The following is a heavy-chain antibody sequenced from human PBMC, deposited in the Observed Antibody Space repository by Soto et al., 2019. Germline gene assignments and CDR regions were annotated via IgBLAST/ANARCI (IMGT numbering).Heavy chain of an antibody. J-gene: IGHJ6*03. V-gene: IGHV4-39*01. D-gene: IGHD3-9*01. CDR2: IYYSGST. CDR1: GGSISSSSYY. CDR3: ARWNFDWLLSRHKGYYMDV. Sequence: QLQLQESGPGLVKPSETLSLTCTVSGGSISSSSYYWGWIRQPPGKGLEWIGSIYYSGSTYYNPSLKSRVTFSVDTSKNQFALKLSSVTAADTAVYYCARWNFDWLLSRHKGYYMDVWAKGTTVTVSS.